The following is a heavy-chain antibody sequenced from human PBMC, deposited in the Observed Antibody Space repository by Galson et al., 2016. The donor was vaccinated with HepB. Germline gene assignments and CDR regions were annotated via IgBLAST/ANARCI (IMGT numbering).Heavy chain of an antibody. D-gene: IGHD4-23*01. V-gene: IGHV4-39*01. Sequence: ETLSLTCTVSGGSISSSVDYWGWVRQPPGKGLEWIGTIYYTGSTYYNPSLKSRLTISVDTSKDQFSLSLNSVTAADTAMYYCARLGGNALRYFDLWGRGTLVTVSS. J-gene: IGHJ2*01. CDR1: GGSISSSVDY. CDR3: ARLGGNALRYFDL. CDR2: IYYTGST.